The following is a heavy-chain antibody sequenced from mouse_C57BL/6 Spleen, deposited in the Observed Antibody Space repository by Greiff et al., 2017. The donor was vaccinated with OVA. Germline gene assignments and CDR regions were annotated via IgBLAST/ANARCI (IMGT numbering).Heavy chain of an antibody. CDR1: GFTFSDYG. D-gene: IGHD4-1*01. J-gene: IGHJ2*01. V-gene: IGHV5-17*01. CDR2: ISSGSSTI. Sequence: VQLKESGGGLVKPGGSLKLSCAASGFTFSDYGMHWVRQAPEKGLEWVAYISSGSSTIYYADTVKGRFTISRDNAKNTLFLQMTSLRSEDTAMYYCARGLTGTNFDYWGQGTTLTVSS. CDR3: ARGLTGTNFDY.